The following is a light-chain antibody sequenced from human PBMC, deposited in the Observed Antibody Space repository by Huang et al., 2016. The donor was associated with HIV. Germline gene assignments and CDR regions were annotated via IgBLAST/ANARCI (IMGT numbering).Light chain of an antibody. J-gene: IGKJ2*01. Sequence: VMKQSPATLSVSPGERATLSCRAMESILRNLAWYQQRPGQPPRLLIYGESVRLPGIPDRFRGSGSGTEFSLTISSLQSEDFAVYYCQQYNKWPPYTYGQGTKLEIK. V-gene: IGKV3-15*01. CDR1: ESILRN. CDR3: QQYNKWPPYT. CDR2: GES.